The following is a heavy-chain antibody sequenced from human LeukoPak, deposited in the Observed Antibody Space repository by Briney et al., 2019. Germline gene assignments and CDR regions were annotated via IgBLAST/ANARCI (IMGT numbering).Heavy chain of an antibody. V-gene: IGHV4-39*07. Sequence: PSETLSLTCTVSGGSISSSSYYWGWIRQPPGKGLEWIGSIYYSGSTYYNPSLKSRVTISVDTSKNQFSLKLSSVTAADTAVYYCAREHAFYYEGYYMDVWGKGTTVTVSS. CDR3: AREHAFYYEGYYMDV. CDR2: IYYSGST. CDR1: GGSISSSSYY. D-gene: IGHD3-22*01. J-gene: IGHJ6*03.